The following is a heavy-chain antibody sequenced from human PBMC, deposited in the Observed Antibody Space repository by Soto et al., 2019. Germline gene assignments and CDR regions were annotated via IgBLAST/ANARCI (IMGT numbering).Heavy chain of an antibody. CDR3: AKDIRITIFGVVQNTVDY. J-gene: IGHJ4*02. V-gene: IGHV3-23*01. CDR1: GFTFSSYA. CDR2: ISGSGGST. D-gene: IGHD3-3*01. Sequence: EVQLLESGGGLVQPGGSLRLSCAASGFTFSSYAMSWVRQAPGKGLEWVSAISGSGGSTYYADSVRGRFPISRDNSKNTLYLQMNSLRAEDTAVYYCAKDIRITIFGVVQNTVDYWGQGTLVTVSS.